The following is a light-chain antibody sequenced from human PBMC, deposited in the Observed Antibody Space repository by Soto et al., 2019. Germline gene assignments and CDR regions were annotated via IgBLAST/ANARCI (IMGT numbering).Light chain of an antibody. CDR1: SGHSSYA. Sequence: QPVLTQSPSASASLGASVKLTCTLSSGHSSYAIAWHQQQPEKGPRYLMKLNSDGSHNKGDGIPDRFSGSSSGAERYLTISTLQSEDEADYYCQTWSTGFSVVFGGGTQLTVL. CDR3: QTWSTGFSVV. CDR2: LNSDGSH. V-gene: IGLV4-69*01. J-gene: IGLJ2*01.